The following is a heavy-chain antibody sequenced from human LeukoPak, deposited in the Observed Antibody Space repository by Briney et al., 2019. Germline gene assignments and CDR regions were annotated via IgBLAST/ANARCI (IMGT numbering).Heavy chain of an antibody. CDR3: GLHDPFDY. CDR2: INSDGSST. V-gene: IGHV3-74*01. J-gene: IGHJ4*02. CDR1: GGSFSGYY. Sequence: ETLSLTCAVYGGSFSGYYWSWVRQAPGKGLVWVSRINSDGSSTSYADSVKGRFTISRDNAKNTLYLQMNSLRAEDTAVYYCGLHDPFDYWGQGTLVTVSS. D-gene: IGHD1-1*01.